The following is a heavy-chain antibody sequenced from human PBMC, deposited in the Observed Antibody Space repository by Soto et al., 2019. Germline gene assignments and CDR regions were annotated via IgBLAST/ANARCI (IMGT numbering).Heavy chain of an antibody. CDR3: ERDNHYGKHIDP. D-gene: IGHD3-10*01. Sequence: TLSLTCTVSGGCISSGGYYWSWIRQHPGKGLEWIGNIYYSGSTYYNPSLKSRFTISVDTSKNQFSLKLSSVTAADTAVYYGERDNHYGKHIDPWGQGDLVTVSS. CDR1: GGCISSGGYY. V-gene: IGHV4-31*03. CDR2: IYYSGST. J-gene: IGHJ5*02.